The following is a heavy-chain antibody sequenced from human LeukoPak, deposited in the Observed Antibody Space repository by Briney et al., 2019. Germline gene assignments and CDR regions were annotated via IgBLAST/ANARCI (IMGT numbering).Heavy chain of an antibody. CDR2: IGIRSDT. V-gene: IGHV3-13*01. Sequence: GGSLRLSCAASGFTFTNYDMHWVRQATGRGLEWVSAIGIRSDTYYPGSVKGRFTISRENAKSSLYLQMNSLRAEDTAVYYCARGGIQVSGIDEIDHWGQGTLVTVSS. CDR3: ARGGIQVSGIDEIDH. J-gene: IGHJ4*02. D-gene: IGHD5-18*01. CDR1: GFTFTNYD.